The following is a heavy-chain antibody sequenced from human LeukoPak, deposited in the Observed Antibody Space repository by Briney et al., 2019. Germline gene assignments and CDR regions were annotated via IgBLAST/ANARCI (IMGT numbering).Heavy chain of an antibody. V-gene: IGHV6-1*01. Sequence: SQTLSLTCATSGDSVSSNSDAWNWIRQSPSRGLEWLGRTYYRSKWYYEYAVSMKSRLTINPDTSKNQFSLQLNSMTPEDTAVYYCARDPQGGETIFDYWGQGTLVTVSS. J-gene: IGHJ4*02. CDR3: ARDPQGGETIFDY. CDR2: TYYRSKWYY. D-gene: IGHD2-21*01. CDR1: GDSVSSNSDA.